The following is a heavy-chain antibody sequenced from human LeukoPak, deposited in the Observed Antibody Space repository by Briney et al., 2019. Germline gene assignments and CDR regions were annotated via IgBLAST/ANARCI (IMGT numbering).Heavy chain of an antibody. J-gene: IGHJ4*02. CDR1: GYAFTGYY. CDR3: AGFTFFRGVITFDY. V-gene: IGHV1-2*02. Sequence: GASVKVSCKASGYAFTGYYIHWVRQAPGQGLEWMGWINPNSGGTNYAQKFQGRVTMTRDTSISTAYMELSRLRSDDTAVYYCAGFTFFRGVITFDYWGQGTLVTVSS. CDR2: INPNSGGT. D-gene: IGHD3-10*01.